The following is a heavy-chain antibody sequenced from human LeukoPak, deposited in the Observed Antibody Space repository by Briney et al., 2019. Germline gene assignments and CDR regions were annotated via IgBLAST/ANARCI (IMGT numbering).Heavy chain of an antibody. V-gene: IGHV3-11*01. CDR3: ARRDLYGANYWYFDL. J-gene: IGHJ2*01. CDR1: GFTFSDYY. Sequence: AGGSLRLSCAASGFTFSDYYMSWIRQAPGKGLEWVSYISSSGSTKYYVDSVKGRFTISRDNAKNSRYLQMNTLRAEDTAVYYGARRDLYGANYWYFDLWGRGTLVTVSS. CDR2: ISSSGSTK. D-gene: IGHD4-23*01.